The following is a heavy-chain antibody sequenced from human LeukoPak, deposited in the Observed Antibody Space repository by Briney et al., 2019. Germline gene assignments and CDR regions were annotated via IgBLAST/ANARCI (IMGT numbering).Heavy chain of an antibody. Sequence: PSETLSLTCTVSGGSLSSYYWSWIRQPPGKGLEWIGYIYYSGSTKYNPSLKSRVTISVDTSKNQFSLKLSSVTAAGTAVYYCARASYSYDINGWVPFDYWGQGTLVTVSS. CDR3: ARASYSYDINGWVPFDY. CDR2: IYYSGST. CDR1: GGSLSSYY. J-gene: IGHJ4*02. D-gene: IGHD3-22*01. V-gene: IGHV4-59*08.